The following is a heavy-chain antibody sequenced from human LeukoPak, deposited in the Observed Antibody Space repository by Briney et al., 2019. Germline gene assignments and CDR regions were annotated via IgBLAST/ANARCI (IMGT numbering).Heavy chain of an antibody. V-gene: IGHV3-11*04. CDR2: ISRTGDTI. CDR1: GFTFSDYY. CDR3: ARERKSSTSMDY. J-gene: IGHJ4*02. D-gene: IGHD2-2*01. Sequence: GGSLRLSCTASGFTFSDYYMSWIRQAPGKGLEWISYISRTGDTIYYADSVKGRFTISRDNAKNTLYLQMNSLRAEDTAVYFCARERKSSTSMDYWGQGTLVTVSS.